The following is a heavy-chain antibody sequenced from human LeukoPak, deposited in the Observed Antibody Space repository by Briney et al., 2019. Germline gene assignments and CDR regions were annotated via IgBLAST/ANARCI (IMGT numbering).Heavy chain of an antibody. CDR2: IYYSGST. CDR1: GGSISSYY. J-gene: IGHJ3*02. V-gene: IGHV4-59*01. CDR3: ARDARDDSSGYYDAFDI. D-gene: IGHD3-22*01. Sequence: PSETLSLTCTVSGGSISSYYWSWIRQPPGKGLEWIGYIYYSGSTNYNPSLKSRVTISVDTSKNQFSLKLSSVTAADTAVYYCARDARDDSSGYYDAFDIRGQGTMVTVSS.